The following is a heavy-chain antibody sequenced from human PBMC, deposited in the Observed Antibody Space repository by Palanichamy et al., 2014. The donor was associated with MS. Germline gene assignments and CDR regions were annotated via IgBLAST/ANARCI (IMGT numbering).Heavy chain of an antibody. CDR3: ARESSGYYYDF. Sequence: EVQLMESGGGLVKPAGSLRVSCVVSGFTFSSYSMNWVRQAPGKGLEWVSSISTSSTFIYYADSVKGRFTISRDNAKNSLFLQMNSLRVEDTAVYFCARESSGYYYDFWGQGTLVTVSS. V-gene: IGHV3-21*01. CDR2: ISTSSTFI. CDR1: GFTFSSYS. D-gene: IGHD3-22*01. J-gene: IGHJ4*02.